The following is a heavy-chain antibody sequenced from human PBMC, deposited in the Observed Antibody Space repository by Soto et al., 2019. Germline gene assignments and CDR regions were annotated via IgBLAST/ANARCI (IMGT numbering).Heavy chain of an antibody. V-gene: IGHV3-23*01. CDR2: ISGSGGST. D-gene: IGHD3-9*01. CDR1: GFTFSSYA. CDR3: AIAVLDYDILTGYHLRWFDP. Sequence: EVQLLESGGGLVQPGGSLRLSCAASGFTFSSYAMSWVRQAPGKGLEWVSAISGSGGSTYYADSVKGRFTISRDNSKTTLYLQMNSLRAEDTAVYYCAIAVLDYDILTGYHLRWFDPWGQGTLVTVSS. J-gene: IGHJ5*02.